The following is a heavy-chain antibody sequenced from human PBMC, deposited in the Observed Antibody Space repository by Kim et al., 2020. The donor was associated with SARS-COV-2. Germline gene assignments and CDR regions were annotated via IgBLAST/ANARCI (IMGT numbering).Heavy chain of an antibody. Sequence: SETLSLTCTVSGGSISSSSYYWGWLRQPPGKGLEWIGCIYYSGSTYYNPSLKSRVTISVDTSKNQLSLKLSSVTAADTAVYYCATPSSDYYGSGSYPTYYYYYYGMDVWGQGTTVTVSS. CDR3: ATPSSDYYGSGSYPTYYYYYYGMDV. J-gene: IGHJ6*02. CDR1: GGSISSSSYY. D-gene: IGHD3-10*01. V-gene: IGHV4-39*01. CDR2: IYYSGST.